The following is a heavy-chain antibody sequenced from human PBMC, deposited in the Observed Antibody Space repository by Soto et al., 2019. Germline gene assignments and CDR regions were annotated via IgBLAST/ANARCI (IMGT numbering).Heavy chain of an antibody. V-gene: IGHV3-23*01. CDR3: ARDPKTSGGQHWAFNYFDS. Sequence: GGSLRLSCAASGFTFSSYAMSWVRQAPGKGLEWVSVITYTGGDTLYADSVKGRFTISRDNSKSTLYLQVDSLRPEDAAVYYCARDPKTSGGQHWAFNYFDSWGQGTLVTVSS. CDR1: GFTFSSYA. D-gene: IGHD7-27*01. J-gene: IGHJ4*02. CDR2: ITYTGGDT.